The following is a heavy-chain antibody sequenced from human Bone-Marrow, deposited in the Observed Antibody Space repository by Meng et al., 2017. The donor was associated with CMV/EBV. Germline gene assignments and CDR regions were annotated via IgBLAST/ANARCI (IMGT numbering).Heavy chain of an antibody. CDR1: GFTFSSYG. J-gene: IGHJ6*02. V-gene: IGHV3-30*02. CDR2: IRYDGSNK. Sequence: GESLKSSCAASGFTFSSYGMHWVRQAPGKGLEWVAFIRYDGSNKYYADSVKGRFTISRDNSKNTLYLQMNSLRAEDTAVYYCARDRIAAIKENYYYYGMDVWGQGTTVTVSS. CDR3: ARDRIAAIKENYYYYGMDV. D-gene: IGHD6-6*01.